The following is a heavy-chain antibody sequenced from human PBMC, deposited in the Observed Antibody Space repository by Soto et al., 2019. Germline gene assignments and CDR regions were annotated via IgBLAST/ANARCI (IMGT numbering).Heavy chain of an antibody. Sequence: GESLKISCKASGYIIKNYWIGWVRQMPGQGLEWMGIIFPDDSDTKYNPSFQGQVTISADKSITTTYLQWSSLKASDTAIYYCAASIFYYGMDVWGQGTTVTVSS. CDR3: AASIFYYGMDV. J-gene: IGHJ6*02. CDR1: GYIIKNYW. CDR2: IFPDDSDT. V-gene: IGHV5-51*01.